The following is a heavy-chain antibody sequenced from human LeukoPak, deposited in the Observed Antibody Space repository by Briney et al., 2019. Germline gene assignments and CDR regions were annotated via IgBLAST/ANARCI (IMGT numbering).Heavy chain of an antibody. CDR2: INPHSGDS. Sequence: GTSVKVSCEASGYTFTGYYMHWVRQAPGQGLEWMGYINPHSGDSNDEQKFQGRVTITSDTSIRTAYSELSGLRSDDTALYYCAKNPYDYYFDYWGQGTLVTVSS. CDR1: GYTFTGYY. V-gene: IGHV1-2*02. J-gene: IGHJ4*02. CDR3: AKNPYDYYFDY. D-gene: IGHD5-12*01.